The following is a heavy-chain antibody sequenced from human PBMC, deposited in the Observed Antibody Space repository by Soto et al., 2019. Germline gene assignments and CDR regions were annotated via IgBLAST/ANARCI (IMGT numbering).Heavy chain of an antibody. Sequence: EVQLLESGGGLVQPGGSLRLSCEASGFTFSSYAMSWVRQAPGKGLEWVSAISGSGGRTHYADSVKGRFTISRDNSKNKLYMEMNSLRPEDTAVYFCAKDGQMTTVTIFDYWGQGALVTVSS. CDR3: AKDGQMTTVTIFDY. CDR1: GFTFSSYA. V-gene: IGHV3-23*01. J-gene: IGHJ4*02. CDR2: ISGSGGRT. D-gene: IGHD4-17*01.